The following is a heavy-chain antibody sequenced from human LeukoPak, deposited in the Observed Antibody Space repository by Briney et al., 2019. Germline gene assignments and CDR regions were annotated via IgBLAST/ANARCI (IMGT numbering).Heavy chain of an antibody. CDR1: GFTFDDYA. V-gene: IGHV3-9*01. Sequence: GRSLRLSCAASGFTFDDYAMHWVRQVPGKGLEWVSGISWNSGSIGYADSVKGRFTISRDSAKNSLYLQMNGLRAEDTALYYCAKSAGSSGWYYFDYWGQGTLVTVSS. D-gene: IGHD6-19*01. CDR2: ISWNSGSI. CDR3: AKSAGSSGWYYFDY. J-gene: IGHJ4*02.